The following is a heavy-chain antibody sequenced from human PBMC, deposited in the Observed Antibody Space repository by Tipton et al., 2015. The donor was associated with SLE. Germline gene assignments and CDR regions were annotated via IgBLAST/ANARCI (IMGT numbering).Heavy chain of an antibody. V-gene: IGHV4-59*01. Sequence: TLSLTCTVSGDPISNYYWNWIRQPPGRGLEWIGSIYHSGSTNYNPSLKSRVTMSVDMSKNQISLKLRSVTAADTAVYYCVREYSSSWYGGIRWFDPWGQGTLVTVSS. J-gene: IGHJ5*02. CDR3: VREYSSSWYGGIRWFDP. D-gene: IGHD6-13*01. CDR2: IYHSGST. CDR1: GDPISNYY.